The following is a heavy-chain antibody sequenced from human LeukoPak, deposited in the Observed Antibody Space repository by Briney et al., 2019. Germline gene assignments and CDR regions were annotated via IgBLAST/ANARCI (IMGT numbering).Heavy chain of an antibody. Sequence: GGSLRLSCAASGFTFSSYAMSWVRQAPGKGLEWVSAISGSGGSTYYADSVKGRFTISRDNSKNTLYLQMNSLRAEDTAVYYCAKQTMPGIVVVITTFDYWGQGTLVTASS. CDR3: AKQTMPGIVVVITTFDY. V-gene: IGHV3-23*01. CDR2: ISGSGGST. D-gene: IGHD3-22*01. CDR1: GFTFSSYA. J-gene: IGHJ4*02.